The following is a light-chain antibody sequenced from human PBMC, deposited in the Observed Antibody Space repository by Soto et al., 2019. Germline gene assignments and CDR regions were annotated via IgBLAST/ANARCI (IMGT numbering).Light chain of an antibody. J-gene: IGKJ1*01. CDR1: QSISTY. CDR3: QQYYSYPRT. CDR2: AAS. V-gene: IGKV1-27*01. Sequence: DIQMTQSPSSLSASVGERVTITCRASQSISTYLNWYQQKPGKVPKLLIYAASTLQSGVPSRFSGSGSGTDFTLTISSLQPEDFATYYCQQYYSYPRTFGQGTKVDIK.